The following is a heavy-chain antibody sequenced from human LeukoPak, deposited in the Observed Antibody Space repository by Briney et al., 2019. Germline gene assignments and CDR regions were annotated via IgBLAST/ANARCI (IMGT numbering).Heavy chain of an antibody. CDR3: ARADYSSHRYGMDV. D-gene: IGHD4-11*01. V-gene: IGHV4-39*07. CDR1: GGSISSSSYY. CDR2: IYYSGST. J-gene: IGHJ6*02. Sequence: SETLSLTCTVSGGSISSSSYYWGWIRQPPGKGLEWIGSIYYSGSTYYNPSLKSRVTISVDTSKNQFSLKLSSVTAADTAVYYCARADYSSHRYGMDVWGQGTTVTVSS.